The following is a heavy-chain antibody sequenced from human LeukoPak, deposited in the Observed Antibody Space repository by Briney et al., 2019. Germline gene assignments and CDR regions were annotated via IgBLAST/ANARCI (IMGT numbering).Heavy chain of an antibody. CDR2: INPSGGST. J-gene: IGHJ3*02. D-gene: IGHD2-21*02. V-gene: IGHV1-46*01. CDR1: GGTFTSYY. Sequence: ASVKVSCKASGGTFTSYYMHWVRQAPGQGLEWMGIINPSGGSTSYAQKFQGRVTMTRDMSTSTVYMELSSLRSEDTAVYYCARGARGGDDAFDIWGQGTMVTVSS. CDR3: ARGARGGDDAFDI.